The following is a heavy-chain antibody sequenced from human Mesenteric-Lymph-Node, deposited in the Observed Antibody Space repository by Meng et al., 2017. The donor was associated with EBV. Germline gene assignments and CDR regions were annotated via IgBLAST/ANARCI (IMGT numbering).Heavy chain of an antibody. V-gene: IGHV4-34*01. CDR3: ARIRANSGSGGYDSGFDY. CDR1: GGSFSDYQ. CDR2: INHGRST. D-gene: IGHD3-10*01. Sequence: GAGVVKRSETLSLTCAVYGGSFSDYQWIWIRQPPGKGLEWIGEINHGRSTNYNPSLKSRVTISVDTSKNQFSLKLSSVTAADTAVYYCARIRANSGSGGYDSGFDYWGQGTLVTVSS. J-gene: IGHJ4*02.